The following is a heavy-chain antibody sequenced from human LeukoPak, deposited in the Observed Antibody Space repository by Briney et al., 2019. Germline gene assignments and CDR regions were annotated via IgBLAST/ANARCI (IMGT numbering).Heavy chain of an antibody. CDR1: GFTFSSHA. J-gene: IGHJ3*02. V-gene: IGHV3-30-3*01. CDR3: AREDWYSSGGDAFDI. CDR2: ISYDGSNK. Sequence: GRSLRLSCAASGFTFSSHAMHWVRQAPGKGLEWVAVISYDGSNKYYADSVKGRFTISRDNSKNTLYLQMNSLRAEDTAVYYCAREDWYSSGGDAFDIWGQGTMVTVSS. D-gene: IGHD6-19*01.